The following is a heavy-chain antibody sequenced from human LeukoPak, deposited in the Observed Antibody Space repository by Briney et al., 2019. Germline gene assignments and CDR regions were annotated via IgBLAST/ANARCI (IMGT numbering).Heavy chain of an antibody. Sequence: GGSLRLSCAASGFTFSNAWMNWARQAPGKGLEWVGHIKSNTDGVTADYASPVKGRFTISRDDSKNTLYLQMNSLKTEDTAVYYCTTRRTYYDSSGYSYPYYYYYYMDVWGKGTTVTVSS. CDR1: GFTFSNAW. J-gene: IGHJ6*03. D-gene: IGHD3-22*01. CDR2: IKSNTDGVTA. CDR3: TTRRTYYDSSGYSYPYYYYYYMDV. V-gene: IGHV3-15*01.